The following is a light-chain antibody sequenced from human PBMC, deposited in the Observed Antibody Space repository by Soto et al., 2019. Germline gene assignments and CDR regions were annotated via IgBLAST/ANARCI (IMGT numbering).Light chain of an antibody. V-gene: IGKV3-15*01. Sequence: EIVMTQSPATLSVSPGGRATLSCRASQTVGNNLAWYQQKPGQAPRLLIYGASTRATGVPARFSGSGSGTEFPLTISSLQSGDFALYYCLQYDNWPPWTFGQGTKVEIK. CDR1: QTVGNN. J-gene: IGKJ1*01. CDR2: GAS. CDR3: LQYDNWPPWT.